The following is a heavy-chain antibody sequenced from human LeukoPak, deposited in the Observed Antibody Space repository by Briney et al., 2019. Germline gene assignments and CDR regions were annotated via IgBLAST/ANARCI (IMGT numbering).Heavy chain of an antibody. D-gene: IGHD1-26*01. Sequence: PGGSLRLSCSASGFTFSSYAMHWVSQAPGKGLEYVSTISSNGGSTYYADSVKGRFTFSRDNSKNTLYLQMSSLGAEDTAVYYCVKDRGSGTYLTPYLDCWGQGTLVTVSS. CDR3: VKDRGSGTYLTPYLDC. CDR2: ISSNGGST. V-gene: IGHV3-64D*06. J-gene: IGHJ4*02. CDR1: GFTFSSYA.